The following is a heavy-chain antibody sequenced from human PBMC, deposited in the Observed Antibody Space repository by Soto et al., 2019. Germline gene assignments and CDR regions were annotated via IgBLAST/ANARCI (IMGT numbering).Heavy chain of an antibody. CDR1: GGFISRSSYY. CDR2: IYYSGST. Sequence: SQTLSVTCTFSGGFISRSSYYWGWIRQPPGKGLEWIGSIYYSGSTYYNPSLKSRVTISVDTSKNQFSLKLSSVTAADTAVYYCARQEGDFDYWGQGTLVTVS. J-gene: IGHJ4*02. V-gene: IGHV4-39*01. CDR3: ARQEGDFDY.